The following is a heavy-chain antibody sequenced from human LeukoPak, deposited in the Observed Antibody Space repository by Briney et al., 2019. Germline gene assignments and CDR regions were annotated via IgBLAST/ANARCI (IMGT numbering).Heavy chain of an antibody. J-gene: IGHJ6*03. Sequence: SETLSLTCAVYGGSFSGYYWSWIRQPPGKGLEWIGEINHSGSTNYNPSLKSRVTISVDTSKNQFSLKLSSVTAADTAVYYCARGTYYYGSGPAPYYYYYYYMDVWGKGTTVTVSS. CDR2: INHSGST. D-gene: IGHD3-10*01. CDR1: GGSFSGYY. CDR3: ARGTYYYGSGPAPYYYYYYYMDV. V-gene: IGHV4-34*01.